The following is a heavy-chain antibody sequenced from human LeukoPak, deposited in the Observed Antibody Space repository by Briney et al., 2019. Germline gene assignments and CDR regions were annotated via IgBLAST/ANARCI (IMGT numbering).Heavy chain of an antibody. CDR2: IYPGDSDP. CDR1: GYTFTTYW. Sequence: GASLKISCKGSGYTFTTYWIGWVRQMPGKGLEWVGIIYPGDSDPRYSPSFQGQVTISADKSISTAYLQWSSLKASDSAMYYCARQGLGSSWFGFDYWGQGTLVTVSS. J-gene: IGHJ4*02. V-gene: IGHV5-51*01. D-gene: IGHD6-13*01. CDR3: ARQGLGSSWFGFDY.